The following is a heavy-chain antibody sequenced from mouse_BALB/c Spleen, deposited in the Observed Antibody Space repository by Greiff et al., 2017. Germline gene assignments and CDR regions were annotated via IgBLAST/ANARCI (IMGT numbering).Heavy chain of an antibody. CDR1: GFTFSSYA. V-gene: IGHV5-9-4*01. J-gene: IGHJ3*01. D-gene: IGHD2-14*01. Sequence: EVMLVESGGGLVKPGGSLKLSCAASGFTFSSYAMSWVRQSPEKRLEWVAEISSGGSYTYYPDTVTGRFTISRDNAKNTLYLEMSSLRSEDTAMYYCAREGYRGFAYWGQGTLVTVSA. CDR3: AREGYRGFAY. CDR2: ISSGGSYT.